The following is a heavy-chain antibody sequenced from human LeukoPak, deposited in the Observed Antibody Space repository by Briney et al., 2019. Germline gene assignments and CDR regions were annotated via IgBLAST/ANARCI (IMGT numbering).Heavy chain of an antibody. J-gene: IGHJ5*02. CDR2: NTANNTPK. CDR1: GLSFSYYN. Sequence: GGSLRLSCTASGLSFSYYNMNWVRQAPGKGPEWVAYNTANNTPKYYAESVKGRFTISRDNAKKSLFLQMNSLRAEDAAVYYCAAASAFSSSWRSWGQGTVVTVSS. V-gene: IGHV3-48*01. CDR3: AAASAFSSSWRS. D-gene: IGHD6-13*01.